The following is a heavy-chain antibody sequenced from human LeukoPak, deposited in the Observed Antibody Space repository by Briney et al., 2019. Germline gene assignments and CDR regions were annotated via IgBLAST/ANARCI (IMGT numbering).Heavy chain of an antibody. D-gene: IGHD2-21*01. CDR3: ARADRLDGGPYLIGP. J-gene: IGHJ5*02. V-gene: IGHV1-2*02. Sequence: GASVKVSCKTSGYIFTHYYMHWVRQAPGQGLEWMGWINPNSGGTSSAQKFQGRVTLTRDTSITTVYMEVSWLTSDDTAIYYCARADRLDGGPYLIGPWGQGTLVTVSS. CDR1: GYIFTHYY. CDR2: INPNSGGT.